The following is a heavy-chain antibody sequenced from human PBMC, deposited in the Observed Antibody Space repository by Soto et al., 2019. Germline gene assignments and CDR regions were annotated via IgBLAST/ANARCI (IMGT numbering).Heavy chain of an antibody. D-gene: IGHD6-13*01. CDR1: GFTFSSSW. CDR3: ARVAYSSSWYIDY. J-gene: IGHJ4*02. Sequence: EVQLVESGGGLVQPGGSLRLSCAASGFTFSSSWMHWVRQAPGKGLVWVSRISSDGSITTYADSVKGRFTISRDNAKNTLYLQMNSLRAEDTAVYYCARVAYSSSWYIDYWGQGTLVTVSS. V-gene: IGHV3-74*03. CDR2: ISSDGSIT.